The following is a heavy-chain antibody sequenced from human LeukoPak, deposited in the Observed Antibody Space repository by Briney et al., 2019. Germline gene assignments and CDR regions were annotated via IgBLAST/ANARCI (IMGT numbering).Heavy chain of an antibody. CDR3: ARDSAFDI. Sequence: PSETLSLTCTVSGGSISSGGYYWSWVRQAPGKGLEWVANIKQDGSEKYYVDSVKGRFTISRDNAKNSLYLQMNSLRAEDTAVYYCARDSAFDIWGQGTMVTVSS. V-gene: IGHV3-7*03. CDR1: GGSISSGGYY. J-gene: IGHJ3*02. CDR2: IKQDGSEK.